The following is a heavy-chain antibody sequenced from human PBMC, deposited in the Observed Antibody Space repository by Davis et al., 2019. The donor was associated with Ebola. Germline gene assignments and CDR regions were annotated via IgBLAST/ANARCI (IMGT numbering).Heavy chain of an antibody. V-gene: IGHV3-9*01. CDR1: GFTFDDYA. CDR2: ISWNSGSI. J-gene: IGHJ3*02. Sequence: SLKISCAASGFTFDDYAMHLVRQAPGKGLEWVSGISWNSGSIVYADSVKGRFTISRDNAKNSLYLQMNSLRAEDTDLYYCAKDTGPSSSWYGGAFDIWGQGTMVTVSS. D-gene: IGHD6-13*01. CDR3: AKDTGPSSSWYGGAFDI.